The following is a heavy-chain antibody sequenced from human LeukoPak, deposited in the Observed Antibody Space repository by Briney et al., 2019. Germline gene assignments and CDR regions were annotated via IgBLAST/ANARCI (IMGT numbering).Heavy chain of an antibody. CDR1: GFTFSDYY. Sequence: GGSLRLSCAASGFTFSDYYMSWIRQAPGKGLEWVSYISSSGSAIYYVDSVKGRFTVSRDNAKNSLFLQMNSPRAEDTAVYYCVRLKGSYFDYWGQGALVTVSS. CDR3: VRLKGSYFDY. V-gene: IGHV3-11*04. D-gene: IGHD2-15*01. J-gene: IGHJ4*02. CDR2: ISSSGSAI.